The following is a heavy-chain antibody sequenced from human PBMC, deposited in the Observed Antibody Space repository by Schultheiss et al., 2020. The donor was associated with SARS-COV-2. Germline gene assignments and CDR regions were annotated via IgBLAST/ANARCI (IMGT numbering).Heavy chain of an antibody. J-gene: IGHJ6*02. CDR2: INPNSGGT. CDR1: GYTFTSYY. Sequence: ASVKVSCKASGYTFTSYYMHWVRQAPGQGLEWMGWINPNSGGTNYAQKFQGRVTITADESTSTAYMELSSLRSEDTAVYYCARDPRSGYYYYYGMDVWGQGTTVTVSS. CDR3: ARDPRSGYYYYYGMDV. D-gene: IGHD2-15*01. V-gene: IGHV1-2*02.